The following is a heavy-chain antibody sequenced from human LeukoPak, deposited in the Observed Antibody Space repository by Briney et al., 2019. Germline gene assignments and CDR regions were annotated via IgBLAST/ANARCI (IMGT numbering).Heavy chain of an antibody. CDR1: GFTFSSYA. D-gene: IGHD2-21*01. CDR3: VTDYDIVGWNWFDP. J-gene: IGHJ5*02. V-gene: IGHV3-64D*06. Sequence: PGGSLELSLSASGFTFSSYAMHWVRQAPGKGLEYVSAISGNGGSTYYAVSVNGRFTISRDNSKNTLYLQMSSLRAEDTAVYYSVTDYDIVGWNWFDPWGQGTLVTVSS. CDR2: ISGNGGST.